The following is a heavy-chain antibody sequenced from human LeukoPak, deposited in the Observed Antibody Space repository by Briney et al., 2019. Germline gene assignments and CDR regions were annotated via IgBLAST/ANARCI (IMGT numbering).Heavy chain of an antibody. Sequence: NPSETLSLTCTVSGGSISSSSYYWGWIRQPPGKGLEWIGSIYYSGSTYYNPSLKSRVTISVDTSKNQFSLKLSSVTAADTAVYYCASPGIVGATEPFTLDYWGQGTLVTVSS. J-gene: IGHJ4*02. CDR1: GGSISSSSYY. CDR3: ASPGIVGATEPFTLDY. CDR2: IYYSGST. V-gene: IGHV4-39*07. D-gene: IGHD1-26*01.